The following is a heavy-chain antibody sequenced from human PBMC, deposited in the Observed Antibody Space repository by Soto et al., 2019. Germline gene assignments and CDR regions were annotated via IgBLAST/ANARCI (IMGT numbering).Heavy chain of an antibody. CDR3: ASGNSGAYRAWFDP. CDR1: GASISSTSYF. V-gene: IGHV4-39*01. J-gene: IGHJ5*02. D-gene: IGHD6-25*01. CDR2: FYLCEST. Sequence: QLQLQESGPGLVKPSETLSLTCTVSGASISSTSYFWGWIRQPPGKGLEWVGSFYLCESTHYTPSLNSQVTISVDTSKNQFSLRLTSLTPADTAVYYCASGNSGAYRAWFDPWGQGTLVTVSS.